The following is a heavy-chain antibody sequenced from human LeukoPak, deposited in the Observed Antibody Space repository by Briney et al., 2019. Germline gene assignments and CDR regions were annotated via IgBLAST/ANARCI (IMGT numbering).Heavy chain of an antibody. V-gene: IGHV4-59*01. D-gene: IGHD2-2*01. J-gene: IGHJ5*02. Sequence: PSETLPLTCTVSGGSISSYYWSWIRQPPGKGLEWIGYIYYSGSTNYNPSLKSRVTISVDTSKNQFSLKLSSVTAADTAVYYCARGGERIVVAPAVANWFDPWGQGTLVTVTS. CDR2: IYYSGST. CDR1: GGSISSYY. CDR3: ARGGERIVVAPAVANWFDP.